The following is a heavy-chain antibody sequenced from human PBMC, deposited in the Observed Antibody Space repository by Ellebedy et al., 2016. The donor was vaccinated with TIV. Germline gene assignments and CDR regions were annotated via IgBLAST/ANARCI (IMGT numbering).Heavy chain of an antibody. CDR3: ARQGGLQQLGTFDP. Sequence: MPSETLSLTCTVSGGSIRSSSYYWGWIRQPPGKGLKWIGSLYYSGSTYYNPSLKSRVTISVDTSKNQFSLKPSSVTAADTAVYYCARQGGLQQLGTFDPWGQGTLVTVSS. CDR1: GGSIRSSSYY. D-gene: IGHD7-27*01. J-gene: IGHJ5*02. CDR2: LYYSGST. V-gene: IGHV4-39*01.